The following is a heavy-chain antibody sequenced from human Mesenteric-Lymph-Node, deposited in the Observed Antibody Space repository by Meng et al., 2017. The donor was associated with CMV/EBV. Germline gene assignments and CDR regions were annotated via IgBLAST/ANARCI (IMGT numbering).Heavy chain of an antibody. D-gene: IGHD5-24*01. Sequence: ASVKVSCKASGYTFTSYGISWVRQAPGQGLEWMGWINPNSGGTNYAQKFQGRVTMTRDTSISTACMELSRLRSDDTAVYYCAREGKRWLQLRYGMDVWGQGTTVTVSS. J-gene: IGHJ6*02. V-gene: IGHV1-2*02. CDR1: GYTFTSYG. CDR2: INPNSGGT. CDR3: AREGKRWLQLRYGMDV.